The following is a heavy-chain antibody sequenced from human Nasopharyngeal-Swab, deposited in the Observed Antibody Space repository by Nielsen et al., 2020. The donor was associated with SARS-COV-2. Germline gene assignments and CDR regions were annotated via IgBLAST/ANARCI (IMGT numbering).Heavy chain of an antibody. CDR2: SWYDGTDT. D-gene: IGHD3-16*01. J-gene: IGHJ6*02. CDR1: GFILNTYG. CDR3: ARLLGPRFGLDV. Sequence: SLKISCATSGFILNTYGIHWVRQAPGKGLEWVAVSWYDGTDTFYADSVRDRITITRDKSKTRLTLQMYNLRVDDTALYYCARLLGPRFGLDVWGQGTTVTVSS. V-gene: IGHV3-33*01.